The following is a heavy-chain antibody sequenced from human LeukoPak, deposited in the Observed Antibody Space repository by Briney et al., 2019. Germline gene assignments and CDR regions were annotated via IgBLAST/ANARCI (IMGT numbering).Heavy chain of an antibody. CDR1: GGSISSGSYY. D-gene: IGHD3-22*01. CDR2: IYTSGST. J-gene: IGHJ4*02. Sequence: PSQTLSLTCTVSGGSISSGSYYWSWIRQPPGKGLEWIGRIYTSGSTHYNPSLKSRVTISVDTSKNQFSLKLSSVTAADTAVYYCARGQYDSSGYPFDYFDYWGQGTLVTVSS. V-gene: IGHV4-61*02. CDR3: ARGQYDSSGYPFDYFDY.